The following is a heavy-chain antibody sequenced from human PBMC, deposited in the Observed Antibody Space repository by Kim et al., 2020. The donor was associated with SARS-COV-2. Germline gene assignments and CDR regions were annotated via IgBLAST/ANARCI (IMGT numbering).Heavy chain of an antibody. V-gene: IGHV3-23*01. Sequence: GGSLRLSCAASGFTFSSYAMSWVRQAPGKGLEWVSAISGSGGSTYYADSVKGRFTISRDNSKNTLYLQMNSLRAEDTAVYYCAKDSLWFGERGIEAWGQGTLVTVSS. D-gene: IGHD3-10*01. J-gene: IGHJ5*02. CDR1: GFTFSSYA. CDR2: ISGSGGST. CDR3: AKDSLWFGERGIEA.